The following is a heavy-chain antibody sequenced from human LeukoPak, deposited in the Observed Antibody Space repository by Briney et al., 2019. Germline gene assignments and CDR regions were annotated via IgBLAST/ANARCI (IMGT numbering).Heavy chain of an antibody. Sequence: GGSLRLSCAASGFTFSSYEMNWVRQAPGKGLEWVSYISSSGSTIYYADSVKGRFTISRDNAKNSLYLQLNSLRAEDTAVYYCARDHSYYDISGPRFDYWGQGTRVTVSS. CDR2: ISSSGSTI. CDR1: GFTFSSYE. V-gene: IGHV3-48*03. J-gene: IGHJ4*02. D-gene: IGHD3-9*01. CDR3: ARDHSYYDISGPRFDY.